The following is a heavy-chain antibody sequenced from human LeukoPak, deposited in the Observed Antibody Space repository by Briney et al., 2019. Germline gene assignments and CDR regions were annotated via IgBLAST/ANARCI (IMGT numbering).Heavy chain of an antibody. CDR3: ARDQGYCTSVSCRGDAFDV. CDR1: GFRFSSHW. Sequence: SGGSLRLSCAASGFRFSSHWMIWVRQVPGKGPEGVAKINEDGSQKYYVDSVKGRFTISRDNAENSLSLHMNSLRAKDTAVYYCARDQGYCTSVSCRGDAFDVWGQGSMVSVSA. J-gene: IGHJ3*01. V-gene: IGHV3-7*01. CDR2: INEDGSQK. D-gene: IGHD2-2*01.